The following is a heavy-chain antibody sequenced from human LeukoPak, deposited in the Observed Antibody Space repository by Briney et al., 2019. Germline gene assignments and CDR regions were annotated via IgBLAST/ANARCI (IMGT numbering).Heavy chain of an antibody. V-gene: IGHV1-46*01. CDR2: INPSGGST. J-gene: IGHJ6*03. Sequence: ASVKVSCKASGYTFTTDYIHWVRQAPGQGLEWMGIINPSGGSTSYAQKFQGRVTMTRDTSTSTVYMELSSLRSEDTAVYYCARDAGYCSGGSCYDYYYYMDVWGKGTTVTVSS. D-gene: IGHD2-15*01. CDR3: ARDAGYCSGGSCYDYYYYMDV. CDR1: GYTFTTDY.